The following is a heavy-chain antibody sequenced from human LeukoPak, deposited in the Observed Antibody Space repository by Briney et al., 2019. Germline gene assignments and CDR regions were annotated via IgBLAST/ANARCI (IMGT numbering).Heavy chain of an antibody. CDR2: IYTSGST. CDR1: GGSISSGSYY. V-gene: IGHV4-61*02. J-gene: IGHJ4*02. D-gene: IGHD5-12*01. CDR3: AAYFSGYARFDY. Sequence: PSQTLSLTCTVSGGSISSGSYYWSWIRQPAGKGLEWIGRIYTSGSTNYNPSLKSRVTISVDTSKNQFSLKLSSVTAADTAIYYCAAYFSGYARFDYWGQGTLVTVSS.